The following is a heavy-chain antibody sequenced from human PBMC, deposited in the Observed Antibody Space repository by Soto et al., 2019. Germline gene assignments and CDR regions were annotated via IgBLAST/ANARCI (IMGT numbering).Heavy chain of an antibody. J-gene: IGHJ4*02. Sequence: QVHLVQSGAEVKKPGASVKVSCKASGYTFTNSGIIWVRQAPGQGLEWVGWITAYNGNTNYAQNLQDRVTMTTATSTSIAYMDLSRLRSDDTAVYYCARYYADYASDYWGQRTLVTVSS. CDR3: ARYYADYASDY. CDR2: ITAYNGNT. V-gene: IGHV1-18*01. D-gene: IGHD4-17*01. CDR1: GYTFTNSG.